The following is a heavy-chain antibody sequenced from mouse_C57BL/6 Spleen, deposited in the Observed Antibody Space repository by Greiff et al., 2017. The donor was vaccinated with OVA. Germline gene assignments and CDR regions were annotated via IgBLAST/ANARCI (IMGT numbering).Heavy chain of an antibody. CDR2: IYPGSGNT. J-gene: IGHJ2*01. Sequence: QVQLQQSGAELVRPGASVKLSCKASGYTFTDYYINWVKQRPGQGLEWIARIYPGSGNTYYNEKFKGKATLTAEKSSSTAYMQLSSLTSEDSAVYFCARKGGGNPFDYWGQGTTLTVSS. CDR1: GYTFTDYY. V-gene: IGHV1-76*01. CDR3: ARKGGGNPFDY. D-gene: IGHD1-1*02.